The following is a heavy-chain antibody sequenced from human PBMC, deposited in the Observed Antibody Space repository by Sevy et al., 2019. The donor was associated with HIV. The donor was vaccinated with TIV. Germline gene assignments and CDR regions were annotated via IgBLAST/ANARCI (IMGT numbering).Heavy chain of an antibody. Sequence: GGSLRLSCAASGFTFSNAWMSWVRQAPGKGLEWVGRIKSKTDGGTTDYAAPVKGRFTISRDDSKNTLYLQMNSLKTEETAVYYWTKGIRVFGVAPTAFDIWGQGTMVTVSS. J-gene: IGHJ3*02. CDR1: GFTFSNAW. CDR3: TKGIRVFGVAPTAFDI. CDR2: IKSKTDGGTT. D-gene: IGHD3-3*01. V-gene: IGHV3-15*01.